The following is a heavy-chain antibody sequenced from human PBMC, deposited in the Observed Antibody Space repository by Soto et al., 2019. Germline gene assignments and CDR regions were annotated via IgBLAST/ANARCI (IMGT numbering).Heavy chain of an antibody. Sequence: QLQLQESGSRLVKPSQTLSLTCAVSGGSISSGGYSWSWIRQPPGKGLEWIGYIYHSGSTYYNPCLKSRVTISVDRSKNQFSLKLSSVTAVDTAVYYCASMRGGDDSRGYDYWGQGALVTVSS. CDR2: IYHSGST. D-gene: IGHD3-22*01. CDR3: ASMRGGDDSRGYDY. CDR1: GGSISSGGYS. J-gene: IGHJ4*02. V-gene: IGHV4-30-2*01.